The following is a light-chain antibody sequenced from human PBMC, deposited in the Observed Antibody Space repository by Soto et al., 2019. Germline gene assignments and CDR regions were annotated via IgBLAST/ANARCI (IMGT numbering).Light chain of an antibody. Sequence: DIVMTQSPDSLAVSLGERATINCKSSQSVLYSSNSKNYLAWYQQKAGQPPKLLIYWASTRESGVPDRFSGSGSGTDFTLTISSLQAEDVAVYYCQQHYSTPLALGQGTRLEIK. V-gene: IGKV4-1*01. CDR1: QSVLYSSNSKNY. J-gene: IGKJ5*01. CDR3: QQHYSTPLA. CDR2: WAS.